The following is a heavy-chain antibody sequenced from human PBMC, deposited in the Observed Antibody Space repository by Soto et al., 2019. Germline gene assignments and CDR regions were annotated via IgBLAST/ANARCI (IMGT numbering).Heavy chain of an antibody. CDR2: ISYDGSNK. J-gene: IGHJ4*02. V-gene: IGHV3-30*18. Sequence: QVQLVESGGGVVQPGRSLRLSCAASGFTFSSYGMHWVRQAPGKGLEWVAVISYDGSNKYYADSVKGRFTISRDNSKNTLYLQMNSLRAEDTAVYYWAQDLRGGSYHFDCWGQGTLVTVSS. CDR1: GFTFSSYG. CDR3: AQDLRGGSYHFDC. D-gene: IGHD1-26*01.